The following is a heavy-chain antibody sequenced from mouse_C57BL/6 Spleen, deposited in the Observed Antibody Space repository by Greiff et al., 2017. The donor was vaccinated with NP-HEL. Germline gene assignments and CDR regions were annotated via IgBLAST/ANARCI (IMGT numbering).Heavy chain of an antibody. J-gene: IGHJ1*03. Sequence: DVKLVESGPGLVKPSQSLSLTCSVTGYSITSGYYWNWIRQFPGNKLEWMGYISYDGSNNYNPSLKNRISITRDTSKNQFFLKLNSVTTEDTATYYCARDHYYGSKGYFDVWGTGTTVTVSS. CDR1: GYSITSGYY. V-gene: IGHV3-6*01. CDR2: ISYDGSN. CDR3: ARDHYYGSKGYFDV. D-gene: IGHD1-1*01.